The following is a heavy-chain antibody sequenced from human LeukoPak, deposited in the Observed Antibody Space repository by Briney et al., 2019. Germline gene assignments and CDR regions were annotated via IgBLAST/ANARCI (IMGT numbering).Heavy chain of an antibody. V-gene: IGHV1-3*01. CDR3: AGGTSSCYPFDAFDI. Sequence: KFQGRVTITRDTSASTAYMELSSLRSEDTAVYYCAGGTSSCYPFDAFDIWGQGTMVTVSS. D-gene: IGHD6-13*01. J-gene: IGHJ3*02.